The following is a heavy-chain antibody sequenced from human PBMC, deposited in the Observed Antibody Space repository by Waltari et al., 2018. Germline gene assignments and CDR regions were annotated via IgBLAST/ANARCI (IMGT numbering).Heavy chain of an antibody. V-gene: IGHV3-11*06. CDR2: ISSSSSYT. CDR3: ARGGTVPSSSWYWGGAPGTLTYGMDV. Sequence: QVQLVESGGGLVKPEGSLRLSCAASGFTFSDYYMSWIRQAPGKGLEWVSYISSSSSYTNYADSVKGRFTISRDNAKNSLYRQMNSLRAEDTAVYYCARGGTVPSSSWYWGGAPGTLTYGMDVWGQGTTVTVSS. D-gene: IGHD6-13*01. J-gene: IGHJ6*02. CDR1: GFTFSDYY.